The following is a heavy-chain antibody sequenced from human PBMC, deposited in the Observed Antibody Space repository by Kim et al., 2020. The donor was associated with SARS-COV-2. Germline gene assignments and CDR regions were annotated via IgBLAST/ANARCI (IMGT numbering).Heavy chain of an antibody. J-gene: IGHJ6*02. CDR2: ICSSGSYI. CDR1: GFTFSSYS. Sequence: GGSLRLSCAASGFTFSSYSMNWVRQAPGKGLEWVASICSSGSYIYYADSVKGRFTISRDNAKNSLYLQMNSLRAEDTAVYYCARDQAEESYYYYGMDAWGHGTPVTVSS. CDR3: ARDQAEESYYYYGMDA. V-gene: IGHV3-21*01.